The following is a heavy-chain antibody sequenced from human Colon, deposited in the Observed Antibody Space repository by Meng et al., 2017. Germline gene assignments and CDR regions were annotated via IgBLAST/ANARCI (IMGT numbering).Heavy chain of an antibody. D-gene: IGHD4-23*01. CDR2: INPNSGGT. Sequence: SVKVSCKASGYTFTGYYMHRVRQAPGQGLEWMGWINPNSGGTNYAQKFQGRVTITRDTSISTAYMELSRLRSDDTAVYYCARDGGYGGNPPNLYYYYGMDVWGQGTTVTVSS. J-gene: IGHJ6*02. CDR1: GYTFTGYY. CDR3: ARDGGYGGNPPNLYYYYGMDV. V-gene: IGHV1-2*02.